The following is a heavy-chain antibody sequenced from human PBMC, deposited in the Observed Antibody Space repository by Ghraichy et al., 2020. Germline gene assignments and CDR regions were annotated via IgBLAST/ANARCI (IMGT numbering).Heavy chain of an antibody. V-gene: IGHV3-23*01. CDR2: ISGSGGST. D-gene: IGHD3-9*01. J-gene: IGHJ4*02. Sequence: GKSLNISCAASGFTFSSYAMSWVRQAPGKGLEWVSAISGSGGSTYYADSVKGRFTISRDNSKNTLYLQMNSLRAEDTAVYYCAKDVGDILTGYYPYWGQGTLVTVSS. CDR1: GFTFSSYA. CDR3: AKDVGDILTGYYPY.